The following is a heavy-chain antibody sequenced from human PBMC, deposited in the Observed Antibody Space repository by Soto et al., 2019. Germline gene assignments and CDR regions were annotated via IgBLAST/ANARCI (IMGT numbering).Heavy chain of an antibody. CDR2: IFPSDSDT. J-gene: IGHJ6*02. Sequence: GESLKISCKGSGYTFTNIWIGWVRQMPGKGLEWMGMIFPSDSDTRYSPSFQGRVTISADKSISTAYLQWSSLQASDTALYYCARHSLIVSPLYVIDVWGQGTTVTVSS. D-gene: IGHD2-15*01. V-gene: IGHV5-51*01. CDR3: ARHSLIVSPLYVIDV. CDR1: GYTFTNIW.